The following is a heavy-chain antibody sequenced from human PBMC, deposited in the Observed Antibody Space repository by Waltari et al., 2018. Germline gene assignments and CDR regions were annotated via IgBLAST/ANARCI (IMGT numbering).Heavy chain of an antibody. CDR2: INPSTGGT. Sequence: QVQVVQSGAEVRQPGASVRVSCKTSGSIFTAYYIHLVRQAPGQGLEWMGWINPSTGGTNYAQKFQGRVTMTRDTSFSTAYMELNSLRSDDTAVYYCAKGEQLGRLDSWGQGTLVTVSS. CDR1: GSIFTAYY. CDR3: AKGEQLGRLDS. V-gene: IGHV1-2*02. J-gene: IGHJ4*02. D-gene: IGHD1-1*01.